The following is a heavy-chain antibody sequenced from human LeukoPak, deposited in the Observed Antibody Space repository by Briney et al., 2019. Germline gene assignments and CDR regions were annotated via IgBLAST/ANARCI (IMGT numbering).Heavy chain of an antibody. CDR1: GGTFSSYA. J-gene: IGHJ4*02. CDR2: IIPIFGTA. D-gene: IGHD3-10*01. V-gene: IGHV1-69*05. CDR3: AVITMVRGVMLHY. Sequence: SVKVSCKASGGTFSSYAISWVRQAPGQGLEWMGRIIPIFGTANYAQKFQGRVTITTDESTSTAYMELSSLRSEDTAVYYCAVITMVRGVMLHYWGQGTLVTVSS.